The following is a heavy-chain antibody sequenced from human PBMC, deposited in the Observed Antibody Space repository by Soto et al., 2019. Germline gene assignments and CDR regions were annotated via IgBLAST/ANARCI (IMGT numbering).Heavy chain of an antibody. Sequence: GGSSQIGAYTWSWIRRPPGKGLEWIGYIYHSGSTYYNPSLKSRVTMSVDGSKNEFSLRLSSVTAADTAVYFCARVGACGGDCHDYWGQGTLVTVSS. V-gene: IGHV4-30-2*01. D-gene: IGHD2-21*02. CDR3: ARVGACGGDCHDY. CDR1: GGSSQIGAYT. CDR2: IYHSGST. J-gene: IGHJ4*02.